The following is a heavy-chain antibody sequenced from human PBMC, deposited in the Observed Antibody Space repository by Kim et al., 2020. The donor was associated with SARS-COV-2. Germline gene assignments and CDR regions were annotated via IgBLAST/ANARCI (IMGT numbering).Heavy chain of an antibody. J-gene: IGHJ4*02. V-gene: IGHV3-74*01. D-gene: IGHD1-26*01. CDR3: PNRGYTWIYYYFDY. CDR1: GFTFCGYA. CDR2: INGNDGTT. Sequence: GGSLRLSCTTSGFTFCGYAMHWVRQAPGKGLVWVSRINGNDGTTYYADSVKGRFTISRDNSNNTLYLQMSGLRAEDTAAYYCPNRGYTWIYYYFDYGGLG.